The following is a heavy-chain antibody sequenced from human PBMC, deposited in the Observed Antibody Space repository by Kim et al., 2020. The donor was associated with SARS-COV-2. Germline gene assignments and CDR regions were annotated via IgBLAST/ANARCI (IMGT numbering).Heavy chain of an antibody. V-gene: IGHV3-30*07. J-gene: IGHJ6*04. Sequence: ADSVKGRFTISRDNSKNTLYLQMNSLRAEDTAVHYCAGESLVTEVGRGLDVWGKGTTVTVSS. CDR3: AGESLVTEVGRGLDV. D-gene: IGHD6-6*01.